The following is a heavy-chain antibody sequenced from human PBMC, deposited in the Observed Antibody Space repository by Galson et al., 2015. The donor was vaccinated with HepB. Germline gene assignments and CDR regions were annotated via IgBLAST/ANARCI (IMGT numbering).Heavy chain of an antibody. J-gene: IGHJ4*02. V-gene: IGHV4-59*01. Sequence: ETLSLTCTVSGGSISSYYWSWIRQPPGKGLEWIGYIYYSGSTNYNPSLKSRVTISVDTSKNQFSLKLSSVTAVDTAVYYCARANSYYYDSSDYYYFDYWGQGTLVTVSS. CDR3: ARANSYYYDSSDYYYFDY. CDR1: GGSISSYY. CDR2: IYYSGST. D-gene: IGHD3-22*01.